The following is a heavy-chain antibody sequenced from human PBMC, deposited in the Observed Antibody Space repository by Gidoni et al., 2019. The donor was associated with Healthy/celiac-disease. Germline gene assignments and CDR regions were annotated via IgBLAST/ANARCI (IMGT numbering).Heavy chain of an antibody. Sequence: QVQLQQWGAGLLKPSETLSLTCAVYGGSLRGYYWSWIRQPPGKGLEWIGEINHSGSTNYNPSLKSRVTISVDTSKNQFSLKLSSVTAADTAVYYCARGGRYCSSTSCLRYNWFDPWGQGTLVTVSS. J-gene: IGHJ5*02. CDR3: ARGGRYCSSTSCLRYNWFDP. CDR1: GGSLRGYY. CDR2: INHSGST. V-gene: IGHV4-34*01. D-gene: IGHD2-2*01.